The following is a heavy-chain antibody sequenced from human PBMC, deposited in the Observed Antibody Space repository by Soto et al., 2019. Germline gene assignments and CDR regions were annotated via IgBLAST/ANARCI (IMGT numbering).Heavy chain of an antibody. Sequence: QVQLVQSGAEVKKPGASVKVSCKASGYTFTSYAMHWVRQAPGQRLEWMGWINAGNGNTKYSQKFQGRVTITRDTSASTAYMELSSLRSEDTAVDYCARVIYFGGVILDAFDIWGQGTMVTVSS. CDR2: INAGNGNT. CDR3: ARVIYFGGVILDAFDI. CDR1: GYTFTSYA. D-gene: IGHD3-16*02. V-gene: IGHV1-3*01. J-gene: IGHJ3*02.